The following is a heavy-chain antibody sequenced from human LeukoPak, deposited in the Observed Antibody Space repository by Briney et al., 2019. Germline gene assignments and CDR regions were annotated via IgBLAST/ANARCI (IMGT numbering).Heavy chain of an antibody. J-gene: IGHJ5*02. Sequence: SETLSLTCTVSGGSVSSGSYYWSWIRQPPGKGLEWIGYIYYSGSTNYNPSLKSRVTISVDTSKNQFSLQLSSVTAADTAVYYCARTLSYDFWSGYYLKAIENWFDPWGQGTLVTVSS. V-gene: IGHV4-61*01. CDR3: ARTLSYDFWSGYYLKAIENWFDP. CDR1: GGSVSSGSYY. CDR2: IYYSGST. D-gene: IGHD3-3*01.